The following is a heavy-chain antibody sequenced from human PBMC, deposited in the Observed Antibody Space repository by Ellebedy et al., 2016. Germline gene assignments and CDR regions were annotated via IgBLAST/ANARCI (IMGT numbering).Heavy chain of an antibody. Sequence: SLKISXAGSGFTFNYYVLHWVRQAPGKGLEWVSGISWDSTVIGYGGSVKGRFTISKDSAKNYLYLQMDSLRPEDTAFYYSAKGTMYYFYHWGQGTLVTVSS. CDR3: AKGTMYYFYH. V-gene: IGHV3-9*01. D-gene: IGHD3-10*02. J-gene: IGHJ4*02. CDR1: GFTFNYYV. CDR2: ISWDSTVI.